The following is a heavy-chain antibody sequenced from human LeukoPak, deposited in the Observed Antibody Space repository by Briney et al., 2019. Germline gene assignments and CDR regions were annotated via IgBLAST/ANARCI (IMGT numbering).Heavy chain of an antibody. Sequence: ASVKVSCKASGYTFISYGISWVRQAPGQRLEWMGWINAGTAYTKYSQKFQGRVTFTRDTSASTAYMELSSLRSEDTAVYYCAREYCSGGSCYPWSYWGQGTLVTVSS. CDR2: INAGTAYT. D-gene: IGHD2-15*01. V-gene: IGHV1-3*01. CDR1: GYTFISYG. CDR3: AREYCSGGSCYPWSY. J-gene: IGHJ4*02.